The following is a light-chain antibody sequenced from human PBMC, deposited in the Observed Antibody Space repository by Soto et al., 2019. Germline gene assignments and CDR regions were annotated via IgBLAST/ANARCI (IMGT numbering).Light chain of an antibody. CDR1: QSISSSF. V-gene: IGKV3-20*01. Sequence: EIVLTQSPVTLSLSPGERATLSCRASQSISSSFLAWYQQKPGQAPRLVMFDASSRAPDIPDRFSGSGSGTDFTLTIRILEPEDFAVYYCQLHGSSPPQYTFGQGTKVEIK. J-gene: IGKJ2*01. CDR3: QLHGSSPPQYT. CDR2: DAS.